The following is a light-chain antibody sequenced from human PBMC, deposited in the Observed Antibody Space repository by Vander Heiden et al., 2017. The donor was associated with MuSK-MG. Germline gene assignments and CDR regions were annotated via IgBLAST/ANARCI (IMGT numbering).Light chain of an antibody. CDR2: DAS. Sequence: IVLTQSPATLSFSPGGRATLSCRASQRISSYLAWYQQKPGQAPRLLIYDASTRATGIPARFSGSGSGTDFTLTISSLEPEDFAVYYCQQRYNWPPTFGQGTKVEIK. CDR3: QQRYNWPPT. CDR1: QRISSY. V-gene: IGKV3-11*01. J-gene: IGKJ1*01.